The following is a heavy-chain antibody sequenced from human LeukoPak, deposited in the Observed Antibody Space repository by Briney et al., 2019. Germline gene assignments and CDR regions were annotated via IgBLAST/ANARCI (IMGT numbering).Heavy chain of an antibody. CDR2: INPSGGST. CDR3: ARFSDLDAFDI. D-gene: IGHD3-10*01. V-gene: IGHV1-46*01. J-gene: IGHJ3*02. Sequence: ASVKVSCKAFGYTFASYYMHWVRQAPGQGLEWMGIINPSGGSTSYAQKFQGRVTMTRDTSTSTVYMELSSLRSEDTAVYYCARFSDLDAFDIWGQGTMVTVSS. CDR1: GYTFASYY.